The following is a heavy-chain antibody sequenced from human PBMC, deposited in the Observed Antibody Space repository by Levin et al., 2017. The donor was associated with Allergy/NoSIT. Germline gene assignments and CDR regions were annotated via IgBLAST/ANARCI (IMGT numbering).Heavy chain of an antibody. CDR1: GYTFTAHY. CDR3: ARGQGSSMDV. V-gene: IGHV1-2*02. J-gene: IGHJ6*02. CDR2: MNPNSGGT. Sequence: VASVKVSCKASGYTFTAHYIHWVRQAPGQGLEWMGWMNPNSGGTNYAQNFRGRVTMTRDTSINTAYMELSSLRSDDTAVYYCARGQGSSMDVWGQGTTVTVSS.